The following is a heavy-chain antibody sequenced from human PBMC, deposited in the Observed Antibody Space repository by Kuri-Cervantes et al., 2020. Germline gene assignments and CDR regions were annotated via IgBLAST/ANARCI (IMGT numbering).Heavy chain of an antibody. J-gene: IGHJ6*03. V-gene: IGHV3-30*03. Sequence: GGSLRLSCAASGFTFSSYGMHWVRQAPGKGLEWVAVISYDGRNRSYADSVKGRFTISRDNSKNTLYLQMNSLRAEDTAVYYCARARRYGVGSYDYLYMDVWGKGTTVTVSS. CDR2: ISYDGRNR. CDR3: ARARRYGVGSYDYLYMDV. CDR1: GFTFSSYG. D-gene: IGHD3-10*01.